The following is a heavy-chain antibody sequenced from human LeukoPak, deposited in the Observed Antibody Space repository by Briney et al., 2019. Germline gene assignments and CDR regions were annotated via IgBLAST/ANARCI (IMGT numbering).Heavy chain of an antibody. CDR1: GGSISSGSYY. D-gene: IGHD6-13*01. Sequence: PSETLSLTCTVSGGSISSGSYYWSWIRQPAGKGLEWIGRIYTSGSTNYNPSLKSRVTISVDTSKNQFSLKLSSVTAADTAVYYCARVAAGQKGRIDYWGQGILVTVSS. CDR3: ARVAAGQKGRIDY. V-gene: IGHV4-61*02. CDR2: IYTSGST. J-gene: IGHJ4*02.